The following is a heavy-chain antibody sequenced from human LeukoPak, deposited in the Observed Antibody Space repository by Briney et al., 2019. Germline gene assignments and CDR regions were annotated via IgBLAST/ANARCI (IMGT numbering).Heavy chain of an antibody. CDR1: GGSFSGYY. CDR2: INHSGST. V-gene: IGHV4-34*01. D-gene: IGHD2-2*01. Sequence: SETLSLTCAVYGGSFSGYYWSWIRQPPGKGLEWIGEINHSGSTNYNPSLTSRATISVDTSKNQFSLKLSSVTAADTAVYYCARGGYCSSTSCYRYWFDPWGQGTLVTVSS. J-gene: IGHJ5*02. CDR3: ARGGYCSSTSCYRYWFDP.